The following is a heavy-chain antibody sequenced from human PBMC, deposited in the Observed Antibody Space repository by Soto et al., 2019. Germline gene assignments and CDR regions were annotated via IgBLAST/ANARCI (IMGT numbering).Heavy chain of an antibody. CDR1: GGSLSGATYS. CDR2: IFPSGTT. CDR3: ARSREFDY. V-gene: IGHV4-30-2*01. Sequence: LTCGVSGGSLSGATYSWNWIRQPPGKGLEWIGYIFPSGTTYYNPSLKSRVTISIDVSKNQFSLSLRSLTAADTAVYYCARSREFDYWSQGTLVTVSS. J-gene: IGHJ4*02.